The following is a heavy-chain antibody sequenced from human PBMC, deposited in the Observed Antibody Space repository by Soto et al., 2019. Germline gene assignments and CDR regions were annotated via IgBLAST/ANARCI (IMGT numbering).Heavy chain of an antibody. V-gene: IGHV3-30-3*01. J-gene: IGHJ6*02. CDR1: GFTFSSYA. CDR2: ISYDGSNK. CDR3: ATAHYYGSGSYYHYYYGMDV. D-gene: IGHD3-10*01. Sequence: GGSLRLSCAASGFTFSSYAMHWVRQAPGKGLEWVAVISYDGSNKYYADSVKGRFTISRDNSKNTLYLQMNSLRAEDTAVYYCATAHYYGSGSYYHYYYGMDVWGQGTTVTVSS.